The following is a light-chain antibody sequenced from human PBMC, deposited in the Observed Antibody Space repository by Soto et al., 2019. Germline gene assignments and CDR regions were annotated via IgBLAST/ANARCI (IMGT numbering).Light chain of an antibody. CDR1: QGIGDT. J-gene: IGKJ4*01. CDR3: QHYVTWPLT. V-gene: IGKV3-15*01. CDR2: DTS. Sequence: EVVMSQSPATLSVSAGEGATLSCRASQGIGDTLAWYQQKPGQTPRLLIYDTSIRATGVPARFSGSRSGAEFTLTISSLQSEHFAVYYCQHYVTWPLTFGGGTKVDI.